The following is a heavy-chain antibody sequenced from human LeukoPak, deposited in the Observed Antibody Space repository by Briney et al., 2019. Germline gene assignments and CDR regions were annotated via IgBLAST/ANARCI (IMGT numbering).Heavy chain of an antibody. CDR2: IIPIFGTA. V-gene: IGHV1-69*05. Sequence: ASVKVSCKASGGTFSSYAISWVRQAPGQGLEWMGGIIPIFGTANYAQKFQGRVTITTDESTSTAYMELSSLRSEDTAVYYCARGGYSGYDSLRYFDYWGQGTLVTVSS. J-gene: IGHJ4*02. CDR3: ARGGYSGYDSLRYFDY. D-gene: IGHD5-12*01. CDR1: GGTFSSYA.